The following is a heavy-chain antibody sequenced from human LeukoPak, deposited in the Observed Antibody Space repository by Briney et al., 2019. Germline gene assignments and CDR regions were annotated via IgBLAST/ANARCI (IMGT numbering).Heavy chain of an antibody. CDR2: ISGSGGST. J-gene: IGHJ6*03. V-gene: IGHV3-23*01. Sequence: GGSLRLSCAASGFTFSSYAVNWVRQAPGKGLEWVSGISGSGGSTYYADSVKGRFTISRDNSKNTLYLQMNSLRAEDTAVYYCAKVGWSGPPARGMDVWGKGTTVTVSS. CDR3: AKVGWSGPPARGMDV. D-gene: IGHD3-3*01. CDR1: GFTFSSYA.